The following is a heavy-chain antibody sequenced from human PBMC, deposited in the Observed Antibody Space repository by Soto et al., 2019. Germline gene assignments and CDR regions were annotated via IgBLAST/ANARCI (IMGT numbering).Heavy chain of an antibody. D-gene: IGHD2-2*03. V-gene: IGHV4-59*01. CDR2: IYYSGST. CDR3: ARAKRWIPGMDV. CDR1: GGSISSYY. J-gene: IGHJ6*01. Sequence: PAETLCLTCTVSGGSISSYYWSWIRQPPGKGLEWIGYIYYSGSTTYNPSLKSRVTISVDTSKNQLSLKLSSVTAADTAVYYCARAKRWIPGMDVWGQGTTVTVSS.